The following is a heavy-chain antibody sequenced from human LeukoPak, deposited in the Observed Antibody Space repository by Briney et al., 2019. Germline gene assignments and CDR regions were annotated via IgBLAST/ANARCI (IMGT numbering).Heavy chain of an antibody. J-gene: IGHJ3*02. D-gene: IGHD1-14*01. V-gene: IGHV1-8*02. CDR2: MNPNSGNT. Sequence: ASVKVSCKASGGTFSSYAINWVRQATGQGLEWMGWMNPNSGNTGYAQKFQGRVTMTRNTSISTAYMELSSLRSEDTAVYYCATDPTSGIRAFDIWGQGTMVTVSS. CDR1: GGTFSSYA. CDR3: ATDPTSGIRAFDI.